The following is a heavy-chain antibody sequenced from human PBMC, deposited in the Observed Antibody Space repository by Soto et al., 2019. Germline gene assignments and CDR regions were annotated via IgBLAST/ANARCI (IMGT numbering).Heavy chain of an antibody. Sequence: QVQLVESGGGVVQPGRSLRLSCAASGFTFSSYAMHWVRQAPGKGLEWVAVISYDGSNKYYADSVKGRFTISRDNSKNTRYLQMNSLRAEATAVYYCARDLLSASYWGQGTLVTVSS. D-gene: IGHD2-15*01. J-gene: IGHJ4*02. CDR2: ISYDGSNK. CDR3: ARDLLSASY. V-gene: IGHV3-30-3*01. CDR1: GFTFSSYA.